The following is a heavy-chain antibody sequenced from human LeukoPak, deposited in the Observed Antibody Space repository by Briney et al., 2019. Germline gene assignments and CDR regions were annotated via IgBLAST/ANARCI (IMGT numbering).Heavy chain of an antibody. CDR2: ISAYNGNT. Sequence: APVKVSCKASGYTFTSYGISWVRQAPGQGLEWMGWISAYNGNTNYAQKFQGRVTITADESTSTAYMELSSLRSEDTAVYYCARGYDFWSGYYGQGYFDYWGQGTLVTVSS. CDR1: GYTFTSYG. J-gene: IGHJ4*02. CDR3: ARGYDFWSGYYGQGYFDY. D-gene: IGHD3-3*01. V-gene: IGHV1-18*01.